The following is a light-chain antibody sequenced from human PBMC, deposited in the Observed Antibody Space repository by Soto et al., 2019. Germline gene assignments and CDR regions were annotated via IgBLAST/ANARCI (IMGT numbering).Light chain of an antibody. J-gene: IGLJ2*01. V-gene: IGLV4-60*03. Sequence: QLVLTQSSSASASLGSSVKLTCTLSSGHSSYIIAWHQQQPGKAPRYLMKLEGSGSYNKGSGVPDRFSGSSSGADRYLTISNPQSEDEADYYCETWDSNTVFGGGTKVTVL. CDR2: LEGSGSY. CDR3: ETWDSNTV. CDR1: SGHSSYI.